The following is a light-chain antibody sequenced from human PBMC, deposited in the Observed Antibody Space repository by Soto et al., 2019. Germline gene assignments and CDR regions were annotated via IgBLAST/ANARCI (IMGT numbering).Light chain of an antibody. CDR2: DVS. CDR3: QQYGISPT. V-gene: IGKV3-20*01. J-gene: IGKJ1*01. Sequence: EIVLTQSPGTLSLSPGERATLSCRSSHSVSSNYLAWYQQKPGQAPRLLIYDVSSRATGIPDRFSGSGSGTDFTLTISRLEPVYFAVYYCQQYGISPTFGQGTKVEIK. CDR1: HSVSSNY.